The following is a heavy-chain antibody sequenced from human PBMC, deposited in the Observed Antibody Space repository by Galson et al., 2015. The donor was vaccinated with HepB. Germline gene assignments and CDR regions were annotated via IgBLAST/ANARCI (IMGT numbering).Heavy chain of an antibody. J-gene: IGHJ3*02. Sequence: SLRLSCAASGFTFSSYAMSWVRQAPGKGLEWVSAISGSGGSTYYADSVKGRFTISRDNSKNTLYLQMNSLRAEDTAVYYCAKKEWGSSWYSDAFDIWGQGTMVTVSS. CDR3: AKKEWGSSWYSDAFDI. CDR2: ISGSGGST. CDR1: GFTFSSYA. D-gene: IGHD6-13*01. V-gene: IGHV3-23*01.